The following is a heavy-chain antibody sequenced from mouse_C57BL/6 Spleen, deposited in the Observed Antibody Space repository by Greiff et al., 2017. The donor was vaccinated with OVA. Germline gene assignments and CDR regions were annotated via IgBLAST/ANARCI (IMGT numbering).Heavy chain of an antibody. J-gene: IGHJ3*01. V-gene: IGHV1-7*01. CDR3: ARSIEAGYYPAWFAY. CDR1: GYTFTSYW. CDR2: INPSSGYT. Sequence: VQLQQSGAELAKPGASVKLSCKASGYTFTSYWMHWVKQRPGQGLAWIGYINPSSGYTKYNQKFKDKATLTADKSSSTAYMQLSSLTYEDSAVYYCARSIEAGYYPAWFAYWGQGTLVTVSA. D-gene: IGHD2-3*01.